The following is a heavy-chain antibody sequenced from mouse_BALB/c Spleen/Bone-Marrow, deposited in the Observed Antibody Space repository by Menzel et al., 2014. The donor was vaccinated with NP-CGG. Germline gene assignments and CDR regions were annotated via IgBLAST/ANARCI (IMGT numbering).Heavy chain of an antibody. D-gene: IGHD3-3*01. J-gene: IGHJ4*01. CDR2: ILPGSVSA. CDR1: GYTFNTYW. V-gene: IGHV1-9*01. CDR3: SKKRAHGMDH. Sequence: VQLQQSGAELMKPGASMRISCKATGYTFNTYWIEWIKQRPGHGLEWIGEILPGSVSANFNGGFKGKATFTADTSSNTASMQPSSLTSGGSSRQFRSKKRAHGMDHWGQGTSVSVSS.